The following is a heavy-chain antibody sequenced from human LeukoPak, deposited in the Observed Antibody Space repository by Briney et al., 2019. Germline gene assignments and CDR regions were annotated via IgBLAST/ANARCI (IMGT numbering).Heavy chain of an antibody. J-gene: IGHJ3*02. D-gene: IGHD2-2*01. CDR2: ISAYNGNT. Sequence: ASVKVSCKASGYTFTSYGISWVRQAPGQGLEWMGWISAYNGNTNYAQKLQGRVTMTTDTSTSTAYMEPRSLRSDDTAVYYCARPDYCSSTNCYAGAFDIWGQGTMVTVSS. V-gene: IGHV1-18*01. CDR1: GYTFTSYG. CDR3: ARPDYCSSTNCYAGAFDI.